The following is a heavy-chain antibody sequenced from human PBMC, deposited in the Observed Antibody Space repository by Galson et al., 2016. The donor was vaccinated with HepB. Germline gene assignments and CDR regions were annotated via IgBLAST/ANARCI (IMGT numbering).Heavy chain of an antibody. D-gene: IGHD3/OR15-3a*01. Sequence: SETLSLTCAVSGGSISSSNWWNWVRQPPGKGLEWIGEIYHSGTTNYNPSLKSRVTISVDKSKNQFSLNLSSVTAADTAVYYCARVDVETLGFRGLANWFDPWGQGTLVTVSS. CDR2: IYHSGTT. J-gene: IGHJ5*02. CDR3: ARVDVETLGFRGLANWFDP. V-gene: IGHV4-4*02. CDR1: GGSISSSNW.